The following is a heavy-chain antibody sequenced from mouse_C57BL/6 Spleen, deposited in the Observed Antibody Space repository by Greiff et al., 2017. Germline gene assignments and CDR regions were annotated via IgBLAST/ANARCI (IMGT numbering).Heavy chain of an antibody. J-gene: IGHJ2*01. CDR1: GYTFTSYW. Sequence: QVQLQQPGAELVRPGSSVKLSCKASGYTFTSYWMHWVKQRPIQGLEWIGNIDPSDSETHYNQKFKDKATLTVDKSSSTAYMQLSSLTSEDSAVYYCAGSYYCGSSSFDYWGQGTTLTVSS. V-gene: IGHV1-52*01. CDR3: AGSYYCGSSSFDY. D-gene: IGHD1-1*01. CDR2: IDPSDSET.